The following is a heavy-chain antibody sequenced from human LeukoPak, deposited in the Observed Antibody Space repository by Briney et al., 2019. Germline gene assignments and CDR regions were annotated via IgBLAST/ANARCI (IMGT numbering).Heavy chain of an antibody. CDR1: GFTVSSNY. J-gene: IGHJ3*02. Sequence: GSLRLSCAASGFTVSSNYMTWIRQAPGKGLEWVSYITSTATTYYADSVKGRFTISRDNAKTSLYLQMNSLRAEDTAVYYCARDLGPHSSSPNSGAFDIWGQGTMVTVSS. CDR2: ITSTATT. D-gene: IGHD6-6*01. CDR3: ARDLGPHSSSPNSGAFDI. V-gene: IGHV3-11*04.